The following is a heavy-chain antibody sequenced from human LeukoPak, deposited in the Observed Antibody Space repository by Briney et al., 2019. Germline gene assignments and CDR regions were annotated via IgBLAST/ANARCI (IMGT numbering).Heavy chain of an antibody. CDR2: VSGSGGGT. CDR3: AKQPSALAGTYDY. CDR1: GFTFSSSA. D-gene: IGHD6-19*01. Sequence: GGSLRLSCTASGFTFSSSAMSWVRQPPGKGLEWVSAVSGSGGGTYYADSVRGRFTISRDNSKNTLYLQMNSLRAEDTAVYYCAKQPSALAGTYDYWGQGTLVTVSS. J-gene: IGHJ4*02. V-gene: IGHV3-23*01.